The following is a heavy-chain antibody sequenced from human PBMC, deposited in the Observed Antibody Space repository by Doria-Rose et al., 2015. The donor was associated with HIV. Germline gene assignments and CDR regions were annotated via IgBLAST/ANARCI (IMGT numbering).Heavy chain of an antibody. Sequence: LQESGPGLVKPSETLSLTCTVSGDSMSSYYWTWIRQPPGKGLEWIGYIYTSGTTNYNPSLKSRVTISVDTTKNQFSLQLSSVTAADTAVYYCARLRGSTSSYSPWGQGILVTVSS. CDR3: ARLRGSTSSYSP. CDR2: IYTSGTT. D-gene: IGHD2-2*02. V-gene: IGHV4-4*09. J-gene: IGHJ5*02. CDR1: GDSMSSYY.